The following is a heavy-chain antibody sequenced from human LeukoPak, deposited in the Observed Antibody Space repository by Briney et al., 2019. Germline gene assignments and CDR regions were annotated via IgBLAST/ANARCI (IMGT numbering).Heavy chain of an antibody. CDR1: GGSINRGY. CDR2: IFYSGST. Sequence: SQTLSLTCTVSGGSINRGYWSWVRQHPGKGLEWIGHIFYSGSTFYNPSLKSRVTIAVHTSRDRFSLQLTSVTAADTAVYYCASGYGSGWFDRWGQGTLVSVSS. CDR3: ASGYGSGWFDR. J-gene: IGHJ5*02. V-gene: IGHV4-30-4*08. D-gene: IGHD6-13*01.